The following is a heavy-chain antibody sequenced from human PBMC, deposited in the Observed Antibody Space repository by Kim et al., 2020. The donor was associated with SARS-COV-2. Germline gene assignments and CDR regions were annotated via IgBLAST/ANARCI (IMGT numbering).Heavy chain of an antibody. D-gene: IGHD3-22*01. Sequence: GGSLRLSCAASGFTFSSYSMNWVRQAPGKGLEWVSSISSSSSYIYYADSVKGRFTISRDNAKNSLYLQMNSLRAEDTAVYYCARVLHGMIVVVTDAFDIWGQGTMVTVSS. CDR1: GFTFSSYS. CDR3: ARVLHGMIVVVTDAFDI. J-gene: IGHJ3*02. V-gene: IGHV3-21*01. CDR2: ISSSSSYI.